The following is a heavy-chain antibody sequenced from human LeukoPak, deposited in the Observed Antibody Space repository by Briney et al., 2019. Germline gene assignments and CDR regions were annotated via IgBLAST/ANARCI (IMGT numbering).Heavy chain of an antibody. CDR1: GDSISSGDYY. CDR2: ISSSGST. V-gene: IGHV4-61*02. J-gene: IGHJ4*02. D-gene: IGHD2-2*01. CDR3: ARGGAYCSSTSCYGLDY. Sequence: PSETLSLTCTVSGDSISSGDYYWSWIRQPAGKGLEWIGRISSSGSTNYNPSLKSRVTISVDTSKNQFSLKLSSVTAADTAVYYCARGGAYCSSTSCYGLDYWGQGTLVTVSS.